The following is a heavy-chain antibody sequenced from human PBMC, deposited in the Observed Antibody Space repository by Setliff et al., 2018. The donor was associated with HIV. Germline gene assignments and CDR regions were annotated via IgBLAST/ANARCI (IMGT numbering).Heavy chain of an antibody. V-gene: IGHV1-69*13. CDR3: ARSRTDDGSGRYYNNDWFDS. J-gene: IGHJ5*01. D-gene: IGHD3-10*01. CDR2: IIPMYDTR. Sequence: SVKVSCKTSGGTFSSFVITWVRQAPGQGLEWMGGIIPMYDTRNYAQKFQGRVTITADESTSTAYMELSSLRSEDTAVYYCARSRTDDGSGRYYNNDWFDSWGQGTLVTVSS. CDR1: GGTFSSFV.